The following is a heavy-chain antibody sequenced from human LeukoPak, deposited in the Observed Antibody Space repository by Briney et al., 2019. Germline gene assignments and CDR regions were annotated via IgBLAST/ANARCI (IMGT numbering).Heavy chain of an antibody. D-gene: IGHD6-19*01. CDR3: TRDAALVPGKNF. J-gene: IGHJ4*02. V-gene: IGHV3-11*04. CDR1: GFTFSDYY. CDR2: ISYSGSTL. Sequence: SGGSLRLSCAASGFTFSDYYMSWIRQAPGKGLEWVSYISYSGSTLYYADSVKGRFTMSRDNAKNSVYLQMSSLRAEDTAFYYCTRDAALVPGKNFWGQGTLVTVSS.